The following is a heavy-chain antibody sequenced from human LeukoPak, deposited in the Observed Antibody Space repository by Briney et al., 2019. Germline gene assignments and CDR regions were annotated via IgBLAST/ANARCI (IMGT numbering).Heavy chain of an antibody. CDR3: ARDSLVHDY. J-gene: IGHJ4*02. V-gene: IGHV3-74*01. CDR1: GFTFSNYW. Sequence: GGSLRLSCAASGFTFSNYWMHWVRQAPGKGLVWVSRIKSDGSRTDYADSVKGRFTISRDNAKNTLYLQMNSLRAEDTAVYYCARDSLVHDYWGQGTLVTVSS. CDR2: IKSDGSRT.